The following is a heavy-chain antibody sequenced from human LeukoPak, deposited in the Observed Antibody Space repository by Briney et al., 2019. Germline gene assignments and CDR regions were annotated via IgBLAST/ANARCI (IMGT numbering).Heavy chain of an antibody. Sequence: PGGSLRLSCAASGFTFSSYGMHWVRQAPGKGLEWVAVISYDGSNKYYADSVKGRFTISRDNSKNTLYLQMNSLRAEDTAVYYCAKPGSSTQWLVLGGSYYFDYWGQGTLVTVSS. CDR1: GFTFSSYG. V-gene: IGHV3-30*18. CDR2: ISYDGSNK. CDR3: AKPGSSTQWLVLGGSYYFDY. D-gene: IGHD6-19*01. J-gene: IGHJ4*02.